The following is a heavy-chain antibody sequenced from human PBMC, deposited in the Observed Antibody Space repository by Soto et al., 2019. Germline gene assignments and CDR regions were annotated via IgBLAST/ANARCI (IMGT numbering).Heavy chain of an antibody. J-gene: IGHJ4*02. D-gene: IGHD2-21*02. Sequence: SETLSLTCGVSGGSFSDYYWSWIRQSPGKGLEWIGEFKHSGGTNYSPSLAGRVTIFADTSNNQLSLRLTSVTAADTAVYFCTRQVLGLGVTQDWGRGTLVTVSS. V-gene: IGHV4-34*01. CDR1: GGSFSDYY. CDR3: TRQVLGLGVTQD. CDR2: FKHSGGT.